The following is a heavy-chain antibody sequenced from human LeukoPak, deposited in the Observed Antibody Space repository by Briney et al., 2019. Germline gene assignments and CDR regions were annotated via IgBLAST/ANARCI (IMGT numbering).Heavy chain of an antibody. Sequence: GASVKVSCKASGYTFTSYYMHWVRQAPGQGLEWMGIINPSGGSTSYAQKFQGRVTMTRDTSTSTVYMEPSSLRSEDTAVYYCARKGGSGYYSDYWGQGTLVTVSS. CDR2: INPSGGST. V-gene: IGHV1-46*01. J-gene: IGHJ4*02. CDR1: GYTFTSYY. CDR3: ARKGGSGYYSDY. D-gene: IGHD3-22*01.